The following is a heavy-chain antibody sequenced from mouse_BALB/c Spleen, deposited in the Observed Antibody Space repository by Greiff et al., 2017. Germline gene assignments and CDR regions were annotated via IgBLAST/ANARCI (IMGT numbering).Heavy chain of an antibody. V-gene: IGHV1-12*01. CDR2: IYPGNGDT. CDR3: ARQGNYPYAMDY. CDR1: GYTFTSYN. J-gene: IGHJ4*01. Sequence: QVQLQQSGAELVKPGASVKMSCKASGYTFTSYNMHWVKQTPGQGLEWIGAIYPGNGDTTYNQKFKGKATLTADKSSSTAYMQLSSLTSEDSAVYYCARQGNYPYAMDYWGQGTSVTVSS. D-gene: IGHD2-1*01.